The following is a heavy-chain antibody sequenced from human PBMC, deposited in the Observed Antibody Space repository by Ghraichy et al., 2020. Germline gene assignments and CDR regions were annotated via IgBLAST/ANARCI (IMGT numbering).Heavy chain of an antibody. J-gene: IGHJ5*02. Sequence: GGSLRLSCAASGFTFSDYYMTWIRQAPGKGLEWVSYISGRSTYIYYADSVRGRFTISRDNAKDLLYMQMNSLRADDTALYYCARDRGASALFKDFDPWGQGILVTVSS. V-gene: IGHV3-11*01. CDR1: GFTFSDYY. CDR3: ARDRGASALFKDFDP. D-gene: IGHD6-6*01. CDR2: ISGRSTYI.